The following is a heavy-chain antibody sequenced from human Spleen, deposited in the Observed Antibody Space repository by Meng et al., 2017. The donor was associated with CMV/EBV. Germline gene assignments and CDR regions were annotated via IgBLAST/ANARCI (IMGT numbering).Heavy chain of an antibody. CDR1: GFTFSSYS. CDR2: ISSSSSYI. V-gene: IGHV3-21*04. D-gene: IGHD1-26*01. CDR3: AKDIRGSYYDDYYTMDV. Sequence: GESLKISCAASGFTFSSYSMNWVRQAPGKGLEWVSSISSSSSYIYYADSVKGRFTISRNNAKNSLYLQMNSLRAEDTALYYCAKDIRGSYYDDYYTMDVWGQGTTVTVSS. J-gene: IGHJ6*02.